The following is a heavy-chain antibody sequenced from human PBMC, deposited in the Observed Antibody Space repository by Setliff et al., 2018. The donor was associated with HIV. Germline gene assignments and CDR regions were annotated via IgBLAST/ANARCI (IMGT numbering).Heavy chain of an antibody. V-gene: IGHV4-59*01. J-gene: IGHJ3*02. D-gene: IGHD2-15*01. CDR1: GGSISSGY. CDR2: IYYSGST. Sequence: TSETLSLTCTVSGGSISSGYWSWIRQPPGKGLEWIGYIYYSGSTDYNPSLRSRVTISVDTSKNQFSLKLSSVTAADTAVYYCATGWRVDAFDIWGQGTMVTVSS. CDR3: ATGWRVDAFDI.